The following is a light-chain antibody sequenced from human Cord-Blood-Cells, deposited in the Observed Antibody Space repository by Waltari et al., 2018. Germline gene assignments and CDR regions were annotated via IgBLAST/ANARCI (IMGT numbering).Light chain of an antibody. J-gene: IGLJ1*01. Sequence: QSALTQPRAVSGSPGQSVTISCTGTSSDVGGYNYVSWYQQHPGKAPKLIIYDFSKQRLGDPVRFSDSKSGNAASLTISGHQAEDEGDYYSCSYAGSYVFGTGTKVTVL. V-gene: IGLV2-11*01. CDR3: CSYAGSYV. CDR2: DFS. CDR1: SSDVGGYNY.